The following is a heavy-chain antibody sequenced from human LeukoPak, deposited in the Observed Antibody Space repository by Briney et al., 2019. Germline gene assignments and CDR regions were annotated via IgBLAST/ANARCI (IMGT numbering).Heavy chain of an antibody. CDR2: ISNSGGAT. D-gene: IGHD1-26*01. CDR3: ARLRVREGIDF. J-gene: IGHJ4*02. CDR1: GFPFSRYP. V-gene: IGHV3-23*01. Sequence: GGSLRLSCAASGFPFSRYPMSWVRQASGTGLEWVSSISNSGGATYYTDSVKGRFIISRDNSKNTLVLEMNSLRVDDTAEYFCARLRVREGIDFWGQGALVIVSS.